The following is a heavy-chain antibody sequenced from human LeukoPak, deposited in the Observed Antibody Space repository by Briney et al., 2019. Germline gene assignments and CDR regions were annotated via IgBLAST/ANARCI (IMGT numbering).Heavy chain of an antibody. J-gene: IGHJ5*02. D-gene: IGHD3-9*01. CDR2: IYHSGST. Sequence: SETLSLTCTVSGGSISSYYWSWIRQPPGKGLEWIGYIYHSGSTNYNPSLKSRVTISVDTSKNQFSLKLSSVTAADTAVYYCATLLYYDILTGDGGWFDPWGQGTLVTVSS. CDR3: ATLLYYDILTGDGGWFDP. V-gene: IGHV4-59*01. CDR1: GGSISSYY.